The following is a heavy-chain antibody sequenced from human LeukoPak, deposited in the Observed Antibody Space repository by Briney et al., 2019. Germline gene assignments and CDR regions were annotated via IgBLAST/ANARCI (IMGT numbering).Heavy chain of an antibody. CDR3: ARRFDS. CDR1: EFTFSSYA. J-gene: IGHJ4*02. Sequence: GGSLRLSCAASEFTFSSYAMRWVRQAPGKGLEWVSHISVSAYTTYYAHSVRGRFTVSRDNAKNSLYLQMNSLRAEDTAVYFCARRFDSGGQGTLVTVPS. CDR2: ISVSAYTT. V-gene: IGHV3-48*03.